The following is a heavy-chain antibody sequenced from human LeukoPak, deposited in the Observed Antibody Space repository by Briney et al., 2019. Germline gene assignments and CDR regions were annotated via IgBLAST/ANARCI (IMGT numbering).Heavy chain of an antibody. CDR2: INPNSSDT. CDR3: ARASYYYDSSGYPGYYFDY. J-gene: IGHJ4*02. CDR1: GYSFTGYY. D-gene: IGHD3-22*01. Sequence: ASVKVSCKASGYSFTGYYMYWVRQAPGQGLEWMGWINPNSSDTNYAQKFQGRVTMTRDTSVSTAYMELSRLRSDDTAVYYCARASYYYDSSGYPGYYFDYWGQGTLVTVSS. V-gene: IGHV1-2*02.